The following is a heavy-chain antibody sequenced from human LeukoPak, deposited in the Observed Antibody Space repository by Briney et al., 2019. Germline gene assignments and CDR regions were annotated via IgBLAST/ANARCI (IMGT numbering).Heavy chain of an antibody. CDR3: ARFLWSGYYKEGYYSDY. D-gene: IGHD3-3*01. V-gene: IGHV4-34*01. Sequence: SETLSLTCGVYGASFSDSYWSWIRQPPGKGLEWIGDMNPSGDANYNPSLKSRVTISLDTSKNQFSLKLSSVTAADTAVYYCARFLWSGYYKEGYYSDYWGQGTLVTVSS. CDR1: GASFSDSY. J-gene: IGHJ4*02. CDR2: MNPSGDA.